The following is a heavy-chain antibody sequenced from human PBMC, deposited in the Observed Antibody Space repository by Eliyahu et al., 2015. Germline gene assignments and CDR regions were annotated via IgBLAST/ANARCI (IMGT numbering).Heavy chain of an antibody. CDR2: ISGSGGST. V-gene: IGHV3-23*01. CDR1: GXXFXXYA. Sequence: EVQLLESGGGLVQPGGSXXLSCAASGXXFXXYAXSWVRQAPGKGLEWVSAISGSGGSTYYADSVKGRFTISRDNSKNTLYLQMNSLRAEDTAVYYCAKAKGRVVYYYGMDVWGQGTTVTVSS. CDR3: AKAKGRVVYYYGMDV. J-gene: IGHJ6*02.